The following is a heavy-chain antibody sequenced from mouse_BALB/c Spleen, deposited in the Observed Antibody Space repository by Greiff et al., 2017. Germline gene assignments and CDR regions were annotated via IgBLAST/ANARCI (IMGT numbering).Heavy chain of an antibody. Sequence: QVQLKQPGAELVRPGASVKLSCKASGYTFTSYWINWVKQRPGQGLEWIGNIYPSDSYTNYNQKFKDKATLTVDKSSSTAYLQLSSPTSEDSAVYYCTRSGYGNLYFDDWGQGTTRTVSS. CDR1: GYTFTSYW. CDR3: TRSGYGNLYFDD. CDR2: IYPSDSYT. D-gene: IGHD2-1*01. J-gene: IGHJ2*01. V-gene: IGHV1-69*02.